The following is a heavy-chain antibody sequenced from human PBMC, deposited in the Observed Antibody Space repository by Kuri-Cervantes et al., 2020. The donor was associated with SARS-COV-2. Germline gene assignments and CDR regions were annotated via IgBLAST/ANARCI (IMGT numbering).Heavy chain of an antibody. D-gene: IGHD1-7*01. CDR3: AGMAGTTTYYYYMDV. CDR2: ISYDGSNK. V-gene: IGHV3-30-3*01. Sequence: LSLTCAASGFTFSSYAMHWVRQAPGKGLEWVAVISYDGSNKYYADSVKGRFTISRDNSKNTLYLQMNSLRAEDTAVYYCAGMAGTTTYYYYMDVWGKGTTVTVSS. J-gene: IGHJ6*03. CDR1: GFTFSSYA.